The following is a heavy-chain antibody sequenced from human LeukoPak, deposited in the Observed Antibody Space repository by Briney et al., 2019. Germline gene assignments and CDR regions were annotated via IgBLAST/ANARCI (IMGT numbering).Heavy chain of an antibody. J-gene: IGHJ3*02. CDR2: TYYSGTT. CDR3: ARGGYDHTWGSPSTFFAFDI. Sequence: SQTLSLTCTVSAGSISSGDYYWGWIRQPPGKGLERIVFTYYSGTTYYNPSLKSRVTKSVDTSKNQFSLRLSSVTAADTAVYFCARGGYDHTWGSPSTFFAFDIWGQGTMVTISS. V-gene: IGHV4-30-4*08. D-gene: IGHD3-16*01. CDR1: AGSISSGDYY.